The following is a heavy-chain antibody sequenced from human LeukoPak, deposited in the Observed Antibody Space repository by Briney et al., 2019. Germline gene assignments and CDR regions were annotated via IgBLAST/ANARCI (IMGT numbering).Heavy chain of an antibody. V-gene: IGHV4-39*07. CDR1: GGSISSSSYY. J-gene: IGHJ3*02. D-gene: IGHD2-15*01. CDR3: ARLSSRSAFDI. CDR2: IYYSGNT. Sequence: PSETLSLTCTVSGGSISSSSYYWGWIRQPPGKGLEWIGSIYYSGNTYYNPSLKSRVTISVDTSKNQFSLKLSSVTAADTAVYYCARLSSRSAFDIWGQGTMVTVSS.